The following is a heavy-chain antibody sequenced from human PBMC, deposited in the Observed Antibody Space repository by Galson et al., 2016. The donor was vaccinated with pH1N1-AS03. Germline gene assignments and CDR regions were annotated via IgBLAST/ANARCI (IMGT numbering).Heavy chain of an antibody. CDR2: IIPILGIT. J-gene: IGHJ6*02. D-gene: IGHD1-14*01. V-gene: IGHV1-69*02. CDR3: ATELLSHYGLDV. Sequence: SVKVSCKASGDTFNNYTFNWLRQAPGQGLEWMGRIIPILGITNYAQRFQDRVTITADKSTSSAYMELTSLRSEDTAVYYCATELLSHYGLDVWGQGTTVTVSS. CDR1: GDTFNNYT.